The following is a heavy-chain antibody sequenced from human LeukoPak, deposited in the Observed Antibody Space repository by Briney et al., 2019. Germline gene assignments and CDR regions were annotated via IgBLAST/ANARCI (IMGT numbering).Heavy chain of an antibody. CDR2: IYSGGST. Sequence: GGSLRLSCAASGFTVRSNYMSWVRQAPGKGLEWVSVIYSGGSTYYADSVKGRFTISRDNSKNTLYLQMNSLRAEDTAVYYRARDKTQAHHYYYYYYMDVWGKGTTVTVSS. CDR1: GFTVRSNY. CDR3: ARDKTQAHHYYYYYYMDV. J-gene: IGHJ6*03. V-gene: IGHV3-53*01.